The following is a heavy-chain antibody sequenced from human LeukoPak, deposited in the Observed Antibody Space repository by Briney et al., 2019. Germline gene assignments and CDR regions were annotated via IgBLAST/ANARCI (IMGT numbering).Heavy chain of an antibody. Sequence: NTSETLSLTCAVYGGSFSGYYWAWIRQPPGKGLEWIGSVYYGRSPYFNPSLESRATISVDTSKNHFSLKMSSVTAADTAVYYCARSSGTGTFSYWGQGTLVTVSS. CDR2: VYYGRSP. V-gene: IGHV4-39*02. J-gene: IGHJ4*02. CDR3: ARSSGTGTFSY. CDR1: GGSFSGYY. D-gene: IGHD6-25*01.